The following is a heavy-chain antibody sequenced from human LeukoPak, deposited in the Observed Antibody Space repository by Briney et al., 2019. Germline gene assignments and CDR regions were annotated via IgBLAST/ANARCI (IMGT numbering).Heavy chain of an antibody. J-gene: IGHJ4*02. CDR3: ARHEPLGRGAWDY. Sequence: SETLSLTCTVSGYSISSGYYWSWIRQPPGKGLEWIGYIYYRGDADSNPSLKSRVTVSLDTSRNQVSLVLISVTAADTAVYYCARHEPLGRGAWDYWGQGILVTVSS. CDR2: IYYRGDA. V-gene: IGHV4-59*08. D-gene: IGHD1-14*01. CDR1: GYSISSGYY.